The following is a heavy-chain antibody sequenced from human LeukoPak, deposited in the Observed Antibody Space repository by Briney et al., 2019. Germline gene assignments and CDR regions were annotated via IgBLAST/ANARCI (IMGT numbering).Heavy chain of an antibody. CDR3: ARYRSESDDY. CDR2: IYYSGST. CDR1: GXSITSGGYY. Sequence: SETLSLTCTVSGXSITSGGYYWGWIRQPPWMGLEWIGTIYYSGSTYYNPSLKSRVTISVDTSKNQFSLRLSSVTAADTAVYYCARYRSESDDYWGQGTLVTVSS. D-gene: IGHD3-10*01. J-gene: IGHJ4*02. V-gene: IGHV4-39*01.